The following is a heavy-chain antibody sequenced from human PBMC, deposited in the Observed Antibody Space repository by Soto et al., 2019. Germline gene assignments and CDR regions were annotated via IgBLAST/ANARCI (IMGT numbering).Heavy chain of an antibody. J-gene: IGHJ6*03. Sequence: EVQLLESGGGLVQPGGSLRLSCAASGFTFNDYAMNWVRQAPGKGLEWVSAISGSGDNTYYADSVKGRFTLSRDNSKNTLSLQMNGLRVEDTAVYYCARDGIYGSGDEYSYSYMDPGCTGTAVTVTS. V-gene: IGHV3-23*01. CDR1: GFTFNDYA. D-gene: IGHD5-12*01. CDR3: ARDGIYGSGDEYSYSYMDP. CDR2: ISGSGDNT.